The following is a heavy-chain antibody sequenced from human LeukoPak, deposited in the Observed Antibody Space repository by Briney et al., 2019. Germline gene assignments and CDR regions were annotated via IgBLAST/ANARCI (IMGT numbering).Heavy chain of an antibody. CDR3: AKVGYYYGSGSYSY. J-gene: IGHJ4*02. CDR1: GFTFSSYG. CDR2: ISYDGSNK. D-gene: IGHD3-10*01. Sequence: GGSLRLSCAASGFTFSSYGMHWVRQAPGKGLEWVAVISYDGSNKYYADSVKGRFTISRDNSRNTLYLQMNSLRAEDTAVYYCAKVGYYYGSGSYSYWGQGTLVTVSS. V-gene: IGHV3-30*18.